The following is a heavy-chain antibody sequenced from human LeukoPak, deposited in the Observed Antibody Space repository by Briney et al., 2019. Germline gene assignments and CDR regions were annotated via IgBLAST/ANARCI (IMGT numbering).Heavy chain of an antibody. CDR3: ARDLRVVITGSFDS. D-gene: IGHD3-22*01. CDR2: INWNGDST. V-gene: IGHV3-20*04. J-gene: IGHJ4*02. CDR1: GFSFDDYG. Sequence: GGSLRLSCAASGFSFDDYGLTWVRHAPGKGLEWVSGINWNGDSTDYADSVKGRFTISRDNAKNSLYLQMNSLRAEDTALYYCARDLRVVITGSFDSWGQGALVTVSS.